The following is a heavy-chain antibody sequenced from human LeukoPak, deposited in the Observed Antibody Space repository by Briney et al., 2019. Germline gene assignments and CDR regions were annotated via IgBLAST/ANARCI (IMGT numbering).Heavy chain of an antibody. CDR2: IYYSGST. V-gene: IGHV4-59*01. D-gene: IGHD6-19*01. Sequence: KPLETLSLTCTVSGGSISSYYWSWIRQPPGKGLGWIGYIYYSGSTNYNPSLKSRVTISVDTSKNQFSLKLSSVTAADTAVYYCARDSVAVEYIDAFDIWGQGTMVTVSS. J-gene: IGHJ3*02. CDR1: GGSISSYY. CDR3: ARDSVAVEYIDAFDI.